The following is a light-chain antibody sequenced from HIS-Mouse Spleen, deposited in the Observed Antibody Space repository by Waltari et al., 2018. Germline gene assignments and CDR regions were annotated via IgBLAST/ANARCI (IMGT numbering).Light chain of an antibody. J-gene: IGLJ1*01. CDR3: AAWDDSLNGYV. CDR1: SSNIGSNT. CDR2: SNN. Sequence: QSVLTQPPSASGTPGQRVTTSCSGSSSNIGSNTVNWYQQLPGTAPKLLIYSNNQRPSGVPDRFSGYKSGTSASLAISGLQSEDEADYYCAAWDDSLNGYVFGTGTKVTVL. V-gene: IGLV1-44*01.